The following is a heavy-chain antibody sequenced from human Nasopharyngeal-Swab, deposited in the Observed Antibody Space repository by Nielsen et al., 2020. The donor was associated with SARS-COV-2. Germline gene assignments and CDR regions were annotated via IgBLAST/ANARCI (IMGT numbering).Heavy chain of an antibody. CDR2: ISSSGTT. V-gene: IGHV4-34*01. CDR1: GGPFSGFS. CDR3: ARGVKRSGNWYFDL. Sequence: SETLSLTCDVNGGPFSGFSWSWIRQSPGKGLEWIGEISSSGTTNYNPSLQNPSLNGRVTLSLTSSDNQFSLEVTSVAVADTAVYCCARGVKRSGNWYFDLWGRGALVTVSS. J-gene: IGHJ2*01. D-gene: IGHD1-26*01.